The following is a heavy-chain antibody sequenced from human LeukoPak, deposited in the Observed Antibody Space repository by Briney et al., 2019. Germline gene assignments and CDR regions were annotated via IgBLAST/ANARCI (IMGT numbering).Heavy chain of an antibody. Sequence: SETLSLTCTVSGYSISSGYYWGWIRQPPGKGLEWIGSIYHSGSTYYNPSLKSRVTISVDTSKNQFSLKLSSVTAADTAVYYCARVSAANYYYYMDVWGKGTTVTISS. J-gene: IGHJ6*03. CDR1: GYSISSGYY. CDR3: ARVSAANYYYYMDV. CDR2: IYHSGST. D-gene: IGHD2-15*01. V-gene: IGHV4-38-2*02.